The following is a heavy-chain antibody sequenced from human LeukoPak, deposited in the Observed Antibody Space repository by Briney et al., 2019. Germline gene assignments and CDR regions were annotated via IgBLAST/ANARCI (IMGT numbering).Heavy chain of an antibody. V-gene: IGHV3-30*18. CDR1: GVTFSSHA. CDR3: AKLMFGPYCGGDCRSDYDY. D-gene: IGHD2-21*02. J-gene: IGHJ4*02. Sequence: GGSLRLSCAVSGVTFSSHAIHWVRQAPGKGLEWVAVMTYDGSNKYYADSVKGRFTISRDNSKNTLYLQMNSLRAEDTAVYYCAKLMFGPYCGGDCRSDYDYWGQGTLVTVSS. CDR2: MTYDGSNK.